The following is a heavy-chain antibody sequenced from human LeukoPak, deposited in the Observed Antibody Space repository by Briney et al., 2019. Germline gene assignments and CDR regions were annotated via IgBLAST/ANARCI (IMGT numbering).Heavy chain of an antibody. D-gene: IGHD6-13*01. J-gene: IGHJ6*03. V-gene: IGHV4-39*07. Sequence: SETLSLTCTVSGGSISSSSYYWGWIRQPPGKGLEWIGSIYYSGSTYYNPSLKSRVTISVDTSKNQFSLKLSSVTAADTAVYYCARYYVGSSWPYYYYYMDVWGKGTTVTVSS. CDR3: ARYYVGSSWPYYYYYMDV. CDR2: IYYSGST. CDR1: GGSISSSSYY.